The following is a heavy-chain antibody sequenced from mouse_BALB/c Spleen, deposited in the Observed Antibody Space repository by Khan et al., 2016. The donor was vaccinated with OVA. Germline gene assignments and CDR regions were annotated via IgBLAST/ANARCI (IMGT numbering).Heavy chain of an antibody. CDR1: GYSITSGYG. J-gene: IGHJ2*01. D-gene: IGHD1-2*01. Sequence: EVQLQESGPGLVKPSQSLSLTCTVTGYSITSGYGWNWIRQFPGNKLEWMGYISYSGSTNYNPSLKIRISITRDTSKNQFFLQLNSVTTDDTATYYCARTAMIKYWGQGTTLTVSS. CDR3: ARTAMIKY. CDR2: ISYSGST. V-gene: IGHV3-2*02.